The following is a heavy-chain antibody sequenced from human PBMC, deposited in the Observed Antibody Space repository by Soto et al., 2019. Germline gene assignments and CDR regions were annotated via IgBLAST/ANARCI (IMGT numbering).Heavy chain of an antibody. Sequence: SETLSLTCTVSGGSISSSSYYWGWIRQPPGKGLEWIGSIYYSGSTYYNPSLKSRVTISVDTSKNQFSLKLSFVTAADTAVYYCARHSRGYRTSTFDYWGQGTLVTVSS. V-gene: IGHV4-39*01. D-gene: IGHD5-12*01. CDR2: IYYSGST. J-gene: IGHJ4*02. CDR3: ARHSRGYRTSTFDY. CDR1: GGSISSSSYY.